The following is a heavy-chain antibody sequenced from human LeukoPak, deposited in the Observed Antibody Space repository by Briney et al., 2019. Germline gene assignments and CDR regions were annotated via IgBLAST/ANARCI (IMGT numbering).Heavy chain of an antibody. CDR2: ISYDGSNK. D-gene: IGHD2-21*02. Sequence: GGSLRLSCAASGFTFSSYWMSWVRQAPGKGLEWVAVISYDGSNKYYADSVKGRFNISRDNSKNTLYLQMNSLRAEDTAVYYCARDMNRGDYYYYYYMDVWGKGTTVTVSS. CDR1: GFTFSSYW. J-gene: IGHJ6*03. V-gene: IGHV3-30*03. CDR3: ARDMNRGDYYYYYYMDV.